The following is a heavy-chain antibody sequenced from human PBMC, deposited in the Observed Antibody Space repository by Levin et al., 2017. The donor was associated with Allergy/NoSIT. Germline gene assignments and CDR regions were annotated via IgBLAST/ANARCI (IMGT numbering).Heavy chain of an antibody. CDR1: GFTFSSYG. Sequence: GGSLRLSCAASGFTFSSYGMHWVRQAPGKGLEWVAVISYDGSNKYYADSVKGRFTISRDNSKNTLYLQMNSLRAEDTAVYYCAKDSPVDTAMVTYGMDVWGQGTTVTVSS. CDR2: ISYDGSNK. V-gene: IGHV3-30*18. D-gene: IGHD5-18*01. J-gene: IGHJ6*02. CDR3: AKDSPVDTAMVTYGMDV.